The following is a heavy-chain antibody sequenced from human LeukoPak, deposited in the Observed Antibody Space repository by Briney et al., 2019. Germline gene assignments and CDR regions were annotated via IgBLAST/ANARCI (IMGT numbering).Heavy chain of an antibody. CDR2: INPNSGGT. CDR1: GYAFTGYY. V-gene: IGHV1-2*02. CDR3: ARDSARDYYYYYMDV. Sequence: LEASVKVSCKASGYAFTGYYMHWVRQAPGQGLEWMGWINPNSGGTNYAQKFQGRVTMTRDTSISTAYMELSRLRSGDTAVYYCARDSARDYYYYYMDVWGKGTTVTVSS. J-gene: IGHJ6*03.